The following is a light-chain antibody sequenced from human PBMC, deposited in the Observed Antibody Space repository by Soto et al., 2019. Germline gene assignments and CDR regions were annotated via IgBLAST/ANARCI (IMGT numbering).Light chain of an antibody. CDR1: QSVSSD. V-gene: IGKV3-20*01. Sequence: EIVMTQSPATLSVSPGERATLSCRASQSVSSDLAWYQQKPGQAPRLLIYDASSRAIGIPDRFSGSGSGTEFTLSISRLEPEDFAIYYCQKYGGSPPWTFGRGTKVDIK. J-gene: IGKJ1*01. CDR2: DAS. CDR3: QKYGGSPPWT.